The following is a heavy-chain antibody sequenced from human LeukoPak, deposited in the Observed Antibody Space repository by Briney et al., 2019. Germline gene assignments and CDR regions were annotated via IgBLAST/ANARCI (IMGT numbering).Heavy chain of an antibody. CDR2: IRYDESKT. CDR1: GFTFSNYD. J-gene: IGHJ4*02. Sequence: GGSLRLSCAASGFTFSNYDMHWVRQAPGKGLAWVAFIRYDESKTYYADSVRGRFTISRDNSKNTLYLQTNSLRVEDTAIYYCAKGYGGSHFDYWGQGALVAVSS. V-gene: IGHV3-30*02. D-gene: IGHD4-23*01. CDR3: AKGYGGSHFDY.